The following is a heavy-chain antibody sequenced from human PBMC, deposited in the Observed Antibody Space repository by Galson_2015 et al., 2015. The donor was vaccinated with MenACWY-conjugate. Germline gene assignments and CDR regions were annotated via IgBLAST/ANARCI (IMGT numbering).Heavy chain of an antibody. CDR3: AKTRGASFYFDS. CDR1: GFIFNTYW. J-gene: IGHJ4*02. V-gene: IGHV3-74*01. CDR2: INPGGSNT. D-gene: IGHD1-26*01. Sequence: SLRLSCAASGFIFNTYWMHWVRQAPEKGLVWVSRINPGGSNTTYADSVKDRFTISRDNAKNTLYLQMNSLRPEDTAVFYCAKTRGASFYFDSWGQGTLVTVSS.